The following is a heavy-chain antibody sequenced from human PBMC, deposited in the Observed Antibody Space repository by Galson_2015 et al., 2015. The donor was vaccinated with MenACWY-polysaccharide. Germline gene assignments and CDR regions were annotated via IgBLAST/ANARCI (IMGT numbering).Heavy chain of an antibody. CDR2: LSWNGANV. CDR1: AFSFDDYA. J-gene: IGHJ6*02. Sequence: SLRLSCAASAFSFDDYAMNWVRQAPGKGLEWVSSLSWNGANVGYADSVKGRFTISRDNAKNSLYLLMNSLRVEDTALYYCTKAVTYGSGTYHRYHGMDVCGQGTTVTVSS. V-gene: IGHV3-9*01. CDR3: TKAVTYGSGTYHRYHGMDV. D-gene: IGHD3-10*01.